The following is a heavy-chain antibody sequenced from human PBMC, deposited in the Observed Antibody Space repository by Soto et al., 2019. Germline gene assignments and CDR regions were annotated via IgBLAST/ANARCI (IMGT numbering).Heavy chain of an antibody. Sequence: QVVMVQSGAEVKKPGASVTLSCKTSGYTFTSYYVHWVRQAPGRGLEWMGLIRPDSGRTEYAQKLQGRVTMTRCTPTTTVYMNLNNMRSDDTGVYYCARVEGSAAEQRDWGQGTLITVSS. CDR3: ARVEGSAAEQRD. CDR1: GYTFTSYY. D-gene: IGHD2-15*01. CDR2: IRPDSGRT. V-gene: IGHV1-46*04. J-gene: IGHJ4*02.